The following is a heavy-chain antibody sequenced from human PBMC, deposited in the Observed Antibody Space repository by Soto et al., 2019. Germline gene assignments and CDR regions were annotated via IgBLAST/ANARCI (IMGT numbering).Heavy chain of an antibody. J-gene: IGHJ4*02. CDR1: GGSIGSGSYY. V-gene: IGHV4-31*03. D-gene: IGHD3-22*01. CDR2: INYSGST. CDR3: ARAGYDRDGGGYYYFDY. Sequence: QVQLQESGPGLVKPSQTLSLTCTVSGGSIGSGSYYWSWIRQHPGKGLEWIGYINYSGSTFYIPSLKNRVTPSIDTSTNQFSLKLSSVTAADTAVYYCARAGYDRDGGGYYYFDYWGQGTLVTVSS.